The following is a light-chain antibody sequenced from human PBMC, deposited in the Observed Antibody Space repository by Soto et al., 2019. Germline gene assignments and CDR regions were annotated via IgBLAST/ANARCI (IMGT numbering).Light chain of an antibody. CDR2: AAS. CDR1: QGISNY. J-gene: IGKJ1*01. Sequence: DIQMTQSPSSLSASVGDRVTITCRARQGISNYLAWYQQKPGKVPELLIYAASTLQPGVSSRFSGNGSEKDFPLTINSLQPGDAATYYCQKCDSAPWTFGPGTKVEIK. V-gene: IGKV1-27*01. CDR3: QKCDSAPWT.